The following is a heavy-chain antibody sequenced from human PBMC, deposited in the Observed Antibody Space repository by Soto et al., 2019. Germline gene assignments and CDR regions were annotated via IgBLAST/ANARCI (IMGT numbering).Heavy chain of an antibody. CDR2: INPDGSER. V-gene: IGHV3-7*01. J-gene: IGHJ4*02. CDR1: GFTFSTYW. CDR3: TRARIDY. Sequence: EVQVVESGGGLVQPGGSLRLSCAASGFTFSTYWMTWVRQTPGKGLEWVATINPDGSERYYVDSLKGRFTISRDNAKNSLYLQMNSLRVEGTAVYYCTRARIDYWGQGTLVTVSS.